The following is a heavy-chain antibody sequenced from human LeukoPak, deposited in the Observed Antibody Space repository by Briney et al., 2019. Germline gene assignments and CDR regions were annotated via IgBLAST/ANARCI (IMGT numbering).Heavy chain of an antibody. V-gene: IGHV3-74*01. D-gene: IGHD3-10*01. CDR2: INNDGSTT. CDR3: PRVSGRGMNEYYHL. J-gene: IGHJ1*01. CDR1: GFTFSGAW. Sequence: GGSLRLSCAASGFTFSGAWMHWVRQAPGKGLVWVSRINNDGSTTRHADSVKGRFTISRDNARNTLYLQMNSLRVEDTAVYYCPRVSGRGMNEYYHLWGQGTLVTVSS.